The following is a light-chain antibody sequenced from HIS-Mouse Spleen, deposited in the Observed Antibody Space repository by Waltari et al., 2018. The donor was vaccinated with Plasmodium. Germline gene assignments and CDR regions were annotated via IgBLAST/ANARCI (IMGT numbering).Light chain of an antibody. CDR2: EGS. Sequence: QSALTPPASVSGSPGQSIPISCTGTSSDVGSYNLVSWYQQHPGKPPKLLIYEGSKRPSGVSNRFSGSKSGNTASLTISGLQAEDEADYYCCSYAGSSTFVFGGGTKLTVL. V-gene: IGLV2-23*03. J-gene: IGLJ3*02. CDR1: SSDVGSYNL. CDR3: CSYAGSSTFV.